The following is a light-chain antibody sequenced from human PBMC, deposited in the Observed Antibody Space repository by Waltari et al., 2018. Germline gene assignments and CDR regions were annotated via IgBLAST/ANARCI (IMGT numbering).Light chain of an antibody. J-gene: IGKJ1*01. V-gene: IGKV3-20*01. CDR1: QNLPSPF. CDR3: QQYDAYSRT. Sequence: ERVLAQSPGTLSLSPGERATLSCRASQNLPSPFVAWYQQKPGQAPRLLIVGASPRATGIADRFSGSGSGTDFTFTISSLQPDDFATYYCQQYDAYSRTFGQGTKVEVK. CDR2: GAS.